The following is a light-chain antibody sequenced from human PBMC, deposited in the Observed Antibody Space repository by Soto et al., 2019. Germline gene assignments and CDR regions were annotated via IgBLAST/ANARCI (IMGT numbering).Light chain of an antibody. CDR3: EQYCSTPLT. J-gene: IGKJ4*01. V-gene: IGKV3-20*01. CDR2: DAS. CDR1: QSVANNY. Sequence: ELVLTQSPGPLSLSPGEIATLSFRASQSVANNYLAWYQQKPGQAPRFLMYDASIRATGIPDRFSGSGSGTDFALTISRLEPEDFAVYYCEQYCSTPLTFCGGTKVEIK.